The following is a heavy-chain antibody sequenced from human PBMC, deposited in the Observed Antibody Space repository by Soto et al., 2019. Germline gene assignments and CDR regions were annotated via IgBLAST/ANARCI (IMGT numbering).Heavy chain of an antibody. D-gene: IGHD4-4*01. CDR3: ARYVVAPANYFDP. J-gene: IGHJ5*02. CDR2: IFSSGST. Sequence: PSAAMVLSRTFSGSSISRYYWWWIRPAPGRGLEWVGNIFSSGSTNYNPSLKSRVAISADSSKNQVSLKLNAVTTADTAVYYCARYVVAPANYFDPWGQGTLVTVSS. V-gene: IGHV4-59*01. CDR1: GSSISRYY.